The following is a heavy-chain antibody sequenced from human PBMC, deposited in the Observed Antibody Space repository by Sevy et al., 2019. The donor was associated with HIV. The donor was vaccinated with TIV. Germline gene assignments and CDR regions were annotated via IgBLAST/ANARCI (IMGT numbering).Heavy chain of an antibody. CDR1: GFTFSSYW. J-gene: IGHJ4*02. D-gene: IGHD6-6*01. CDR2: IKQDGSEK. Sequence: GGSLRLSCAASGFTFSSYWMSWVRQAPGKGLEWVANIKQDGSEKYYVDSVKGRFTISRENARNSLYLQMNSLRAEDTAVYYCARDHSIAARPTYFDYWGQGTLVTVSS. V-gene: IGHV3-7*03. CDR3: ARDHSIAARPTYFDY.